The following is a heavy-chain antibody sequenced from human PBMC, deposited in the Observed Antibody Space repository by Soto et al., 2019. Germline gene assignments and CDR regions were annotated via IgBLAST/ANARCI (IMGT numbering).Heavy chain of an antibody. CDR3: ARGGSGYVWFNEF. V-gene: IGHV1-69*01. D-gene: IGHD3-22*01. CDR2: IIPVFDTV. Sequence: QEQLVQSGAEVKKSGSSVKVSCKDTGGLFSSYAVSWVRQAPGQGLEWMGGIIPVFDTVYYAQKFQGRVTITADESTSTGYMELSSLRSEDTAMYYCARGGSGYVWFNEFWGQGTLVTVSS. CDR1: GGLFSSYA. J-gene: IGHJ4*02.